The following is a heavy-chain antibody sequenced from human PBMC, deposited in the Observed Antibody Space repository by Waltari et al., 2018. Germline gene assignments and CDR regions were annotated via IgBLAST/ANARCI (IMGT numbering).Heavy chain of an antibody. CDR2: INAGNGNT. J-gene: IGHJ5*02. D-gene: IGHD2-15*01. CDR1: GYTFTSYA. Sequence: QVQLVQSGAEVKKPGASVKVSCKASGYTFTSYAMHWVRQAPGQRLEWMGWINAGNGNTKYSQKFQGRVTITRDTSASTAYMELSSLRSEDTAVYYCARDTVVAATNNWFDPWGQGTLVTVSS. CDR3: ARDTVVAATNNWFDP. V-gene: IGHV1-3*01.